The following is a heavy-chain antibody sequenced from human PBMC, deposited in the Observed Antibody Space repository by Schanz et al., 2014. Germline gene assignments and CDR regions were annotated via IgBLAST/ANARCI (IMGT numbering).Heavy chain of an antibody. CDR3: AKARRKSNCSGSRCFHCSYYGMDV. CDR1: GFTFSSYA. J-gene: IGHJ6*02. V-gene: IGHV3-23*01. D-gene: IGHD2-15*01. Sequence: DVQLLESGGGLVQPGGSLRLSCAASGFTFSSYAMSWVRQAPGKGLEWVSALSGSGGSTYYADSVKGRFTISRDNSKSTLYLQMNSLRAEDTAVYYCAKARRKSNCSGSRCFHCSYYGMDVWGQGTTVTVSS. CDR2: LSGSGGST.